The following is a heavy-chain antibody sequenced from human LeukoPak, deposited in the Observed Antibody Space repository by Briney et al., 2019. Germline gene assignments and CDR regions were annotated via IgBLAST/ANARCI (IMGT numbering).Heavy chain of an antibody. CDR1: GFTFSTYG. V-gene: IGHV3-23*01. D-gene: IGHD2-8*01. Sequence: PGGSLRLSCAASGFTFSTYGMSWVCQAPGKGLEWVSGLTGSGGNTYYADSVKGRFTISRDNSKNTLYLQMNSLRAEDTAVYYCAKKADCTSDSCYYYYFDYWGQGTLVTVSS. J-gene: IGHJ4*02. CDR2: LTGSGGNT. CDR3: AKKADCTSDSCYYYYFDY.